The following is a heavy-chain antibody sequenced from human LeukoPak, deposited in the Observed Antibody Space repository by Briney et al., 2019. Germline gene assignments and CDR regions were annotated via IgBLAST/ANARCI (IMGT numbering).Heavy chain of an antibody. Sequence: GGSLRLSCSASGFTFSDYDMNSGPEAPGQGLEWGSSISGLSIHLCCGDSVKGRFSISRDNAKNSVYLQMNSLGVEDTAIYYCGRAFPPLRTSSAGDLWGQGILVTVSS. J-gene: IGHJ4*02. CDR2: ISGLSIHL. V-gene: IGHV3-69-1*02. D-gene: IGHD3-16*01. CDR3: GRAFPPLRTSSAGDL. CDR1: GFTFSDYD.